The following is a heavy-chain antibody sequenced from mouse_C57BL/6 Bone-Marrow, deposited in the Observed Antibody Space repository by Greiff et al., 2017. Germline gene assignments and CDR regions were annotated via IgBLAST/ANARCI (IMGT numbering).Heavy chain of an antibody. CDR3: TRWGDGYPWFAY. J-gene: IGHJ3*01. V-gene: IGHV1-15*01. Sequence: QVQLKQSGAELVRPGASVTLSCKASGYTFTDYEMHWVKQTPVHGLEWIGAIDPETGGTAYNQKFKGKAILTADKSSSTAYMELRSLTSEDSAVYYCTRWGDGYPWFAYWGQGTLVTVSA. D-gene: IGHD2-3*01. CDR2: IDPETGGT. CDR1: GYTFTDYE.